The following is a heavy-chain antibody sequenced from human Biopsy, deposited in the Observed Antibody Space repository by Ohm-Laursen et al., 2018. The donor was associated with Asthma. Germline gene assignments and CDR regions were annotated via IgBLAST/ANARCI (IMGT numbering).Heavy chain of an antibody. D-gene: IGHD2-15*01. CDR2: ISYSGST. Sequence: GTLSLTCTVSGGPVSSGSYYWSWIRQPPGKGLAWVSYISYSGSTDYNPSLKSRLTISMDTSKNQFSLKLSSVAAADTAVYYCARVPTTLRYFDLWGRGTLVTVSS. CDR1: GGPVSSGSYY. V-gene: IGHV4-61*01. J-gene: IGHJ2*01. CDR3: ARVPTTLRYFDL.